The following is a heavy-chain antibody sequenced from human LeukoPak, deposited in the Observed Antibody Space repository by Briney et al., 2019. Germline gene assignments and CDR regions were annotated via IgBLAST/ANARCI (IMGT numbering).Heavy chain of an antibody. V-gene: IGHV3-21*01. CDR1: GFTFSSFS. D-gene: IGHD3-22*01. J-gene: IGHJ4*02. CDR2: ISSRSSYI. Sequence: GGSLRLSCAASGFTFSSFSMNWVRQTPGRGLEWVSTISSRSSYIYYADSLKGRFTISRDNAKNSLYLQMNSLRAEDTAVYYCAIDSSGLFDYWGQGTLVTVSS. CDR3: AIDSSGLFDY.